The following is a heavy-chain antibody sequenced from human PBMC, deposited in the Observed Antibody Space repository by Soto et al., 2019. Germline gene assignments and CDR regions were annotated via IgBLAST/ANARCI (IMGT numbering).Heavy chain of an antibody. V-gene: IGHV4-38-2*01. J-gene: IGHJ3*02. CDR2: IYHSGST. Sequence: PSETLSLTCAVSGYSISSGYYWGWIRQPPGKGLEWIGSIYHSGSTYYNPSLKSRVTISVDTSKNQFSLKLSSVTAADTAVYYCARASPEYQLPDAFDIWGQGTMVTV. D-gene: IGHD2-2*01. CDR3: ARASPEYQLPDAFDI. CDR1: GYSISSGYY.